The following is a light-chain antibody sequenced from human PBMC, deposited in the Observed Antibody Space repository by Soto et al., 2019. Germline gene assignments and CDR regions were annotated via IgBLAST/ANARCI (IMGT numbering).Light chain of an antibody. J-gene: IGKJ1*01. CDR1: QTISSW. V-gene: IGKV1-5*03. CDR3: QQYNSYWT. Sequence: DIQMTQSPSTLSGSVGDRVTITCRASQTISSWLAWYQQKPGKAPKLLIYKASTLKSGVPSRLSGSGSGTEFTLTISSLQPDDFATYYCQQYNSYWTFGQGTKV. CDR2: KAS.